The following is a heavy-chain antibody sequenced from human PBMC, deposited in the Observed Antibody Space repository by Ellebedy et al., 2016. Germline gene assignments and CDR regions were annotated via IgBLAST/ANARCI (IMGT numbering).Heavy chain of an antibody. V-gene: IGHV1-69*10. CDR3: ARDSGSYYGNYYYYMDV. CDR2: IIPILGIA. CDR1: GYTFTSYA. D-gene: IGHD1-26*01. Sequence: ASVKVSCKASGYTFTSYAMNWVRQAPGQGLEWMGWIIPILGIANYAQKFQGRVTITADKSTSTAYMELSSLRSEDTAVYYCARDSGSYYGNYYYYMDVWGKGTTVTVSS. J-gene: IGHJ6*03.